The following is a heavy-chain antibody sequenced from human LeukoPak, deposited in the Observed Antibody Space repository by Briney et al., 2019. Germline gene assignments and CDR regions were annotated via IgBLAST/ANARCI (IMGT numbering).Heavy chain of an antibody. Sequence: ASVKVSCKASGYTFTSYGISWVRQAPAQGLEWMGWISAYNGNTNYAQKLQGRVTMTTDTSTSTAYMELRSLRSDDTAVYYCARDKMPYCSSTSCRLNWFDPWGQGTLVTVSS. D-gene: IGHD2-2*01. CDR2: ISAYNGNT. CDR1: GYTFTSYG. CDR3: ARDKMPYCSSTSCRLNWFDP. V-gene: IGHV1-18*01. J-gene: IGHJ5*02.